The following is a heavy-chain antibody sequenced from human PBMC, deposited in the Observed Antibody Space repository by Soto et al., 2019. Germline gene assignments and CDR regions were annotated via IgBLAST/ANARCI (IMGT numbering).Heavy chain of an antibody. J-gene: IGHJ4*02. CDR1: GGSISSGGYY. V-gene: IGHV4-31*03. Sequence: QVQLQESGPGLEKPSQTLSLTCTVSGGSISSGGYYWSWIRQHPGKGLEWIGYIYYSGSTYYNPSLKSRVTISVDTSKNQFSLKLSSVTAADTAVYYCARGGYSYGSSYFDYWGQGTLVTVSS. CDR3: ARGGYSYGSSYFDY. CDR2: IYYSGST. D-gene: IGHD5-18*01.